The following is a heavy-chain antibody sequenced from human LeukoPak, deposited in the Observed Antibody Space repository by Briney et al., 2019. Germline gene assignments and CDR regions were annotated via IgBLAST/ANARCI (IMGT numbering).Heavy chain of an antibody. V-gene: IGHV4-4*07. CDR3: ARDAGNYFVSGSYGYFDY. J-gene: IGHJ4*02. CDR2: IYNSGST. CDR1: GGSISSYY. Sequence: SETLSLTCTVSGGSISSYYWSWIRQPAGKGLEWIGRIYNSGSTNYNPSLKSRVTMSVDTSKNQFSLKLSSVTAADTAVYYCARDAGNYFVSGSYGYFDYWGQGTLVTVSS. D-gene: IGHD3-10*01.